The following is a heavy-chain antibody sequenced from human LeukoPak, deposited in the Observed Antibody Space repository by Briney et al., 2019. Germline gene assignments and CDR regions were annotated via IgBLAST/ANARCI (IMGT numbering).Heavy chain of an antibody. CDR2: IIPIFGTA. CDR1: GGTFSNYA. D-gene: IGHD3-22*01. Sequence: SSVKVSCKASGGTFSNYAISWVRQAPGQGLEWMGGIIPIFGTANYAQKFQGRVTITADQSTSTVYMELSSLRSEDTAVYYCARGPDYYDSSGYDYYYMDVWGKGTTVTVSS. V-gene: IGHV1-69*01. CDR3: ARGPDYYDSSGYDYYYMDV. J-gene: IGHJ6*03.